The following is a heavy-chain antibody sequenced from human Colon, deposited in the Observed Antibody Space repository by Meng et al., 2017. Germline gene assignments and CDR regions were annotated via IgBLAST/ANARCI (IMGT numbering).Heavy chain of an antibody. J-gene: IGHJ4*02. D-gene: IGHD1-1*01. V-gene: IGHV1-69*01. Sequence: VKLVLTGAEVGRPGSSVKLYCKASGVTFNNCAFNWVRQAPGQGLEWMGEIIPIFGKTNYAQKFQGRVTITADGSTNTSFMELSSLISEDSAVYYCARERVATTAVDFWGLGTLVTVSS. CDR2: IIPIFGKT. CDR3: ARERVATTAVDF. CDR1: GVTFNNCA.